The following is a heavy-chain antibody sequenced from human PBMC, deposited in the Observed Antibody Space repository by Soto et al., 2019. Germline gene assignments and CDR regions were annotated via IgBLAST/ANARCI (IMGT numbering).Heavy chain of an antibody. V-gene: IGHV4-28*01. Sequence: QVQLQESGPGLVKPSDTLSLTCAVSGYSISSSNWWGWIRQPPGKGLEWIGYIYYSGTTYYNPSLKSRVTMSVDASKYQFALRLTSVTAVDTAVYYCARREIQRPIDYWGLGTLVTVSS. J-gene: IGHJ4*02. CDR1: GYSISSSNW. CDR2: IYYSGTT. CDR3: ARREIQRPIDY. D-gene: IGHD1-26*01.